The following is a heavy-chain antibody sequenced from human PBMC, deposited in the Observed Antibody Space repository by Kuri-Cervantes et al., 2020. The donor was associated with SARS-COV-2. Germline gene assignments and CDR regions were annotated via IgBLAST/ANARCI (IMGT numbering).Heavy chain of an antibody. V-gene: IGHV3-30-3*01. CDR2: ISYDGSNK. D-gene: IGHD6-13*01. CDR1: GFTFSSYA. J-gene: IGHJ4*02. CDR3: ARDLSWAAAGSLDY. Sequence: GESLKISCAASGFTFSSYAMHWVRQAPGKGLGWVAVISYDGSNKYYADSVKGRFTISRDNSKNTLYLQMNSLRAEDTAVYYCARDLSWAAAGSLDYWGQGTPVTVSS.